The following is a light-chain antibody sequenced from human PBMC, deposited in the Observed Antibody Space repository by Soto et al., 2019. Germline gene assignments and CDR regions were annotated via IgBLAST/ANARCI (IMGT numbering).Light chain of an antibody. CDR1: QSLVYSDGNTY. CDR2: KVS. J-gene: IGKJ1*01. CDR3: MQGTHWPRM. Sequence: DVVMTQSPLSLPVTLGQPASISCRSSQSLVYSDGNTYLNWFQQRPGQSPRSLIYKVSNRDSGVPDRVSGSGSGTDFTLKISRVEAEDVGVYYCMQGTHWPRMFGQGTTVEIK. V-gene: IGKV2-30*01.